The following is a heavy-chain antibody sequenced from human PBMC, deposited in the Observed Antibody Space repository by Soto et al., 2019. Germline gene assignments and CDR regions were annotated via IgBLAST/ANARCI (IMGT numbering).Heavy chain of an antibody. CDR1: GFTFSSYA. V-gene: IGHV3-23*01. CDR3: AKDPEYLSYYFDY. Sequence: GGSLRLSCAASGFTFSSYAMSWVRQPPGKGLEWVSAISGSGGSTYYADSVKGRFTISRDNSKNTLYLQMNSLRAEDTAVYYCAKDPEYLSYYFDYWGQGTLVTVSS. D-gene: IGHD6-6*01. CDR2: ISGSGGST. J-gene: IGHJ4*02.